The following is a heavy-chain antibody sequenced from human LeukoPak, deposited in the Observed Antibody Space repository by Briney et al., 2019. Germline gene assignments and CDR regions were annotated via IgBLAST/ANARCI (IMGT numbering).Heavy chain of an antibody. J-gene: IGHJ3*02. CDR3: ARWKMEGIVVDVFDI. Sequence: GGSLRLSCAASGFSVSGNYMSWVRQAPGKGLEWVSAIYSGGATYYTDSVKGRFTMSRHTSKSTLDLQMNSLRVEDTAVYYCARWKMEGIVVDVFDIWGQGTRVTVSS. D-gene: IGHD3-22*01. CDR1: GFSVSGNY. V-gene: IGHV3-53*04. CDR2: IYSGGAT.